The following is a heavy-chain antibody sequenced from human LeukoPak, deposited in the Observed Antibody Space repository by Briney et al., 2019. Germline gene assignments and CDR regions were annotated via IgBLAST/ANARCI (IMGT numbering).Heavy chain of an antibody. CDR3: ARLGTVARGIDY. CDR1: GYTFKVYW. CDR2: IYPADSDT. D-gene: IGHD6-19*01. J-gene: IGHJ4*02. Sequence: GESLKISCKASGYTFKVYWIAWVRQMPGNGLEWMGSIYPADSDTRYSPSFQGQVTISADKSISTAYLQWSTLKASDTAMYYCARLGTVARGIDYWGQGTLVTVSS. V-gene: IGHV5-51*01.